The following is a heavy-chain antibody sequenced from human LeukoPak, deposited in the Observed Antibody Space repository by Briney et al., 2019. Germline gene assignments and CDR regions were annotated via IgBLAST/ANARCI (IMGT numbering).Heavy chain of an antibody. V-gene: IGHV3-15*01. D-gene: IGHD4-17*01. CDR1: GFTFSNAW. CDR2: IKSETDGGTT. J-gene: IGHJ3*02. CDR3: TTYDYEGHAFDI. Sequence: PGGSLRLSCAASGFTFSNAWMSWVRQAPGKGLEWVGRIKSETDGGTTDYAAPVKGRFTISRDDSKKTLYLQMNSLKTEDTAVYYCTTYDYEGHAFDIWGQGTMVTVSS.